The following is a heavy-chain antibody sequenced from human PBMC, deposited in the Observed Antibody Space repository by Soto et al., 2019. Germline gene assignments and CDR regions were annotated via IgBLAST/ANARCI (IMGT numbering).Heavy chain of an antibody. CDR1: GFTFTSSA. CDR2: IVVGSGNT. J-gene: IGHJ4*02. CDR3: AANGYYDSSGYYLRDY. V-gene: IGHV1-58*01. Sequence: SVKVSCKASGFTFTSSAVQWVRQARGQRLEWIGWIVVGSGNTNYAQKFQERVTITRDMSTSTAYMELSSLRSEDTAVYYCAANGYYDSSGYYLRDYWGQGTLVTVSS. D-gene: IGHD3-22*01.